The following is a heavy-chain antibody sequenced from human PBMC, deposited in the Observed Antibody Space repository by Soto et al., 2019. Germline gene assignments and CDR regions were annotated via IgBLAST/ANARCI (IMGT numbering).Heavy chain of an antibody. CDR1: GFSLTTSGVG. CDR2: IYWDDDK. CDR3: ARACRTWYYNIFEH. Sequence: QITLRESGPTLVKPTQTLTLTCTFSGFSLTTSGVGVGWIRQPPGKALEWLALIYWDDDKRYSPSLKNRLAITKDTSQNQVVLTMTNMDPVDTATYYCARACRTWYYNIFEHWGQGTLVTVSS. V-gene: IGHV2-5*02. J-gene: IGHJ4*02. D-gene: IGHD3-9*01.